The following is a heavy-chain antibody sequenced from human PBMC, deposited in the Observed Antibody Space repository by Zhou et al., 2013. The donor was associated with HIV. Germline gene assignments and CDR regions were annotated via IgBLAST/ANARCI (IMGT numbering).Heavy chain of an antibody. D-gene: IGHD3-22*01. J-gene: IGHJ6*02. CDR3: ARAPDTMIVVVPALGLSLLRMDV. CDR1: GYPFTGYF. V-gene: IGHV1-18*04. Sequence: QAQLVQSGAEVKKPGASVKVSCKASGYPFTGYFVHWVRQAPGQGLEWLGWISGNNGNTKYAQKFQGRVTMTTDTSTSTAYMELSSLRSEDTAMYYXARAPDTMIVVVPALGLSLLRMDVVGPKGPRSPSP. CDR2: ISGNNGNT.